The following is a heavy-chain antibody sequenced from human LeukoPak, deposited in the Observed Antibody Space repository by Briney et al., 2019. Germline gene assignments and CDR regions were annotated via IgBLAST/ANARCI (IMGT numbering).Heavy chain of an antibody. V-gene: IGHV4-38-2*01. J-gene: IGHJ4*02. CDR2: IYNTGST. D-gene: IGHD4-11*01. Sequence: PSETLSLTCGVSGYFVSSGYYWGWIRQPPGKGLEWIGNIYNTGSTYYNPSLKSRVTISVDTSNNQFSLKLSSVTSADTAVYYWASRTTVTNALSFDYWGQGSLVIVSS. CDR3: ASRTTVTNALSFDY. CDR1: GYFVSSGYY.